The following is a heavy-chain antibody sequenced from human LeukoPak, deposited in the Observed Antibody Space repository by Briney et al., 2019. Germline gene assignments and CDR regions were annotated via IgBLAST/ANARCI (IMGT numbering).Heavy chain of an antibody. CDR1: GYTFTSYY. D-gene: IGHD3-10*01. CDR2: IDPSGGST. CDR3: ARGLRATLWFGESQTPSRVDY. Sequence: ASVKVSCKASGYTFTSYYMHWVRQAPGQGLEWMGIIDPSGGSTSYAQKFQGRVTMTRDTSTSTVYMELSSLRSDDTAVYYCARGLRATLWFGESQTPSRVDYWGQGTLVTVSS. V-gene: IGHV1-46*01. J-gene: IGHJ4*02.